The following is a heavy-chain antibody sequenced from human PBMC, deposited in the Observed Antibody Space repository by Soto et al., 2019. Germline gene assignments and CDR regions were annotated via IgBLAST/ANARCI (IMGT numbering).Heavy chain of an antibody. Sequence: GGSLRLSCAASGFTVSHNYMNWVRQAPGKGLEWVSVIYSGGSTYYADSVKGRFTISRDNSKNTLYLQMNSLRAEDTAVYYCVRDPDWLGYFDYWGQGTLVTVSS. CDR3: VRDPDWLGYFDY. V-gene: IGHV3-66*01. CDR1: GFTVSHNY. J-gene: IGHJ4*02. D-gene: IGHD3-9*01. CDR2: IYSGGST.